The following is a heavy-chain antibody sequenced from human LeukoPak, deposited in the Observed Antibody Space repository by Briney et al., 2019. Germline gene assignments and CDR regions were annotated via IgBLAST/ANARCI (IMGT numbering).Heavy chain of an antibody. D-gene: IGHD4-17*01. CDR3: AREGLYGDYVWSLDY. J-gene: IGHJ4*02. Sequence: SQTLSLTCTVSGGSVSSGSYYWSWIRQPPGKGLEWIGYIYYSGSTNYNPSLKSRVTISVDTSKNQFSLKLSSVTAADTAVYYCAREGLYGDYVWSLDYWGQGTLVTVSS. CDR1: GGSVSSGSYY. CDR2: IYYSGST. V-gene: IGHV4-61*01.